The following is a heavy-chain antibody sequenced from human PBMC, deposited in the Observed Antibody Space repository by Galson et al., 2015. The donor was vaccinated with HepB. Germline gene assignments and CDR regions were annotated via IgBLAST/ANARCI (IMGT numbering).Heavy chain of an antibody. J-gene: IGHJ3*02. D-gene: IGHD2-2*01. V-gene: IGHV3-30-3*01. CDR2: ISYDGSNK. Sequence: SLRLSCAASGFTFSSYAMHWVRQAPGKGLEWVAVISYDGSNKYYADSVKGRFTISRDNSKNTLYLQMNSLRAEDTAVYYCARDRPVVVVPAAMGGAFDIWGQGTMVTVSS. CDR1: GFTFSSYA. CDR3: ARDRPVVVVPAAMGGAFDI.